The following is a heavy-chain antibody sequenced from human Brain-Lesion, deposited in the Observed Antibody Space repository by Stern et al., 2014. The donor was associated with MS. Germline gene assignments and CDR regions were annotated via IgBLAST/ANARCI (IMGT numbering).Heavy chain of an antibody. D-gene: IGHD4-17*01. CDR3: ARDYGDLEFDL. CDR2: VYASGNT. V-gene: IGHV4-61*02. J-gene: IGHJ4*02. CDR1: GGPISSHSYY. Sequence: QVQLQESGPGLVKPSQTLSLTCTVSGGPISSHSYYWSWIPQPAGKGLAWFGRVYASGNTNYNPPLKSRVSISIDTSKTQLSLRVSSVTASDTAVYYCARDYGDLEFDLWGQGTLVTVSS.